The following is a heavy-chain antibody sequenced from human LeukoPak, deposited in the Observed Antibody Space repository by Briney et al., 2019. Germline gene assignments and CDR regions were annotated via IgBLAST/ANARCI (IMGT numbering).Heavy chain of an antibody. CDR1: GFTFSSSA. CDR2: ISGSGSGGST. J-gene: IGHJ4*02. D-gene: IGHD5-24*01. CDR3: AKSGYNRFDY. Sequence: QPGGSLRLSCAASGFTFSSSAMSWVRQAPGKGLEWVSTISGSGSGGSTYYADSVKGRFTISRDNSKNTLYLQMNSLRAEDAGVYYCAKSGYNRFDYWGQGTLVTVSS. V-gene: IGHV3-23*01.